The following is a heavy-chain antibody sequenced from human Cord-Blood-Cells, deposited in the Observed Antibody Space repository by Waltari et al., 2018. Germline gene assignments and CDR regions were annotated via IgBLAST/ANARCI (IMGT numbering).Heavy chain of an antibody. D-gene: IGHD1-26*01. J-gene: IGHJ6*02. V-gene: IGHV1-3*01. CDR2: INAGNGNT. CDR1: GYTFTSYA. CDR3: ARVGATSPDYYYYYGMDV. Sequence: QVQLVQSGAEGKKPGASVKVSCKASGYTFTSYAMHWVRQAPGQRLEGMGWINAGNGNTKYSQKFQGRVTITRDTSASTAYMERSSLRSEDTAVYYCARVGATSPDYYYYYGMDVWGQGTTVTVSS.